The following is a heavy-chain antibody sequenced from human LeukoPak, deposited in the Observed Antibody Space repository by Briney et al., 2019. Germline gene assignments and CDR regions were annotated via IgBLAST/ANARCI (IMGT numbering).Heavy chain of an antibody. Sequence: GGSLRLSCATSGFSFSDYYMAWIRQAPGKGLDWLSYISTGGTTIHYADSVKGRFTISRDDAKNSLYLEMNSLRGDDTDVYYCARLGYSYGSYFDNWGQGTLVTVSS. V-gene: IGHV3-11*01. D-gene: IGHD5-18*01. J-gene: IGHJ4*02. CDR3: ARLGYSYGSYFDN. CDR2: ISTGGTTI. CDR1: GFSFSDYY.